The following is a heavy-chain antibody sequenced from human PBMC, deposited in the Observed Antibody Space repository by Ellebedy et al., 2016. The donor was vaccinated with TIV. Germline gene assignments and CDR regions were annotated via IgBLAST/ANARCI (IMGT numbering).Heavy chain of an antibody. CDR2: MYSSGST. Sequence: SETLSLTXTVSGGSIRSYYWSWIRQPAGKGLEWIGRMYSSGSTKYNPSLESRVTMSVDTSKNQFFLKLSSVTAADTAVYYCVRGPYDGTGYYYPHWGRGILVTVSS. CDR3: VRGPYDGTGYYYPH. J-gene: IGHJ4*02. D-gene: IGHD3-22*01. V-gene: IGHV4-4*07. CDR1: GGSIRSYY.